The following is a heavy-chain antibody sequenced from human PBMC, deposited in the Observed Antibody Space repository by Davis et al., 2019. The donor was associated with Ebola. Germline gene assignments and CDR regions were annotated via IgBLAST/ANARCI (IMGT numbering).Heavy chain of an antibody. CDR3: AREVSRGAVAGVFFDY. D-gene: IGHD6-19*01. CDR2: ISAYNGNT. Sequence: ASVKVSCKASGYTFTSYYMHWVRQAPGQGLEWMGWISAYNGNTNYAQKLQGRVTMTTDTSTSTAYMELRSLRSEDTAVYYCAREVSRGAVAGVFFDYWGQGTLVTVSS. J-gene: IGHJ4*02. CDR1: GYTFTSYY. V-gene: IGHV1-18*04.